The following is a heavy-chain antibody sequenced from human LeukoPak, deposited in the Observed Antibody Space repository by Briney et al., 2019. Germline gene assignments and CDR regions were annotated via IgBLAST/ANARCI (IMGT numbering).Heavy chain of an antibody. V-gene: IGHV3-53*04. CDR1: GFTFSSYS. J-gene: IGHJ4*02. Sequence: GGSLRLSCAASGFTFSSYSMNWVRQAPGKGLEWVSVIYSGGSTYYADSVKGRFTISRHNSKNTLYLQMNSLRAEDTAVYYCASGVYDILTGYYQGFDYWGQGTLVTVSS. CDR3: ASGVYDILTGYYQGFDY. CDR2: IYSGGST. D-gene: IGHD3-9*01.